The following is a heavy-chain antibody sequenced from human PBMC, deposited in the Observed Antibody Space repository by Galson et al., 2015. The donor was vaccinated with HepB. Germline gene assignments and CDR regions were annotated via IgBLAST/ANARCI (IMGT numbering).Heavy chain of an antibody. CDR1: GGTFSRYT. CDR2: ITPLFGTA. V-gene: IGHV1-69*13. Sequence: SVKVSCKASGGTFSRYTISWVRQAPGQGLEWMGGITPLFGTAKYAQRFQGRVTITADESTSTVYMDLSGLRSEDTAVYHCAREGIAAAANPVDYWGQGTLVTVSS. J-gene: IGHJ4*02. CDR3: AREGIAAAANPVDY. D-gene: IGHD6-13*01.